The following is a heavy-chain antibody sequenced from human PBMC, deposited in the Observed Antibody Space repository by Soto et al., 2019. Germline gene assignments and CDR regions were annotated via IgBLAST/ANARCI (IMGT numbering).Heavy chain of an antibody. CDR2: ISSSSSTI. CDR1: GFTFSSYS. CDR3: ARSRRATVTRPPDY. Sequence: GGSLRLSCAASGFTFSSYSMNWVRQAPGKGLEWVSYISSSSSTIYYADSVKGRFTISRDNAKNSLYLQMNSLRAEDTAVYYCARSRRATVTRPPDYWGQGTLVTVSS. D-gene: IGHD3-10*01. V-gene: IGHV3-48*01. J-gene: IGHJ4*02.